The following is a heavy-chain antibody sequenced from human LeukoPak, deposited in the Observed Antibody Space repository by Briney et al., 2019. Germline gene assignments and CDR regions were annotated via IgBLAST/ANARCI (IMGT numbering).Heavy chain of an antibody. CDR1: GYTFTSYY. CDR3: ARAVILGTYSGYDQFDY. D-gene: IGHD5-12*01. V-gene: IGHV1-46*01. J-gene: IGHJ4*02. CDR2: INPSGGST. Sequence: ASVKVSCKASGYTFTSYYMHWVRQAPGQGLEWLGIINPSGGSTSYAQKFQGRVTMTRDTSTSTVYMELSSLRSEDTAVYYCARAVILGTYSGYDQFDYWGQGTLVTVSS.